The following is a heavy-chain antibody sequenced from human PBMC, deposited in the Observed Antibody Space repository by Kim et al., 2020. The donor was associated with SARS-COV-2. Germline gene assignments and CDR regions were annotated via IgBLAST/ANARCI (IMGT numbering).Heavy chain of an antibody. D-gene: IGHD5-18*01. CDR2: IYYSGST. CDR1: GGSISSSSYY. J-gene: IGHJ6*02. CDR3: ARGEIGALRGYSYGSAGAYYYYYYGMDV. Sequence: SETLSLTCTVSGGSISSSSYYWGWIRQPPGKGLEWIGSIYYSGSTYYNPSLKSRVTISVDTSKNQFSLKLSSVTAADTAVYYCARGEIGALRGYSYGSAGAYYYYYYGMDVWGQGTTVTVSS. V-gene: IGHV4-39*07.